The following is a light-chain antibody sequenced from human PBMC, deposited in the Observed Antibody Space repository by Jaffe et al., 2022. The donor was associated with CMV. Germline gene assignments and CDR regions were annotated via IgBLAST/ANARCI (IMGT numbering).Light chain of an antibody. CDR3: SSRDR. CDR1: SLRRSY. V-gene: IGLV3-19*01. J-gene: IGLJ3*02. Sequence: SSELTQDPAVSVALGQTVRITCQGDSLRRSYASWYQQKPGQAPILVIDDKNNRPSGIPDRFSGSNSGNTGSLTITGAQAEDEGDYYCSSRDRFGGGTKLTVL. CDR2: DKN.